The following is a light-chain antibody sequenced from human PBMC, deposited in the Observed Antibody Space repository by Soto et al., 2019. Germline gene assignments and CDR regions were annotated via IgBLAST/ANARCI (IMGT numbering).Light chain of an antibody. CDR2: GDH. V-gene: IGLV1-44*01. Sequence: QSVLTQPPSASGTPGQRVTISCSGTSSNLGNNVLTWYQQLPGAAPKLLIYGDHNRPSGVPGRFSGSKSGASGSLAISGLQTEDEADYYCASWDDSRNGWVFVGRTKLTVL. CDR1: SSNLGNNV. J-gene: IGLJ3*02. CDR3: ASWDDSRNGWV.